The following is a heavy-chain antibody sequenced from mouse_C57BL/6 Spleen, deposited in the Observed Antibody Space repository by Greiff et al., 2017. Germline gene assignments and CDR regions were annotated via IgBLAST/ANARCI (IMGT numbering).Heavy chain of an antibody. J-gene: IGHJ2*01. D-gene: IGHD2-4*01. CDR1: GYTFTSYW. Sequence: QVQLQQPGAELVRPGSSVKLSCKASGYTFTSYWMHWVKQRPIQGLEWIGNIDPSDSENHYNQKFKDKATLTVDKSSSTAYMQLSILTSEDSAVYYCARSGGYDYDEGFDYWGQGTTLTVSS. CDR3: ARSGGYDYDEGFDY. CDR2: IDPSDSEN. V-gene: IGHV1-52*01.